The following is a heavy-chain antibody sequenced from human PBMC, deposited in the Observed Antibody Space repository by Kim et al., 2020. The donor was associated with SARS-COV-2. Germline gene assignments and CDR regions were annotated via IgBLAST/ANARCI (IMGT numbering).Heavy chain of an antibody. CDR1: GYTFTSYA. CDR3: AREGSDITMMEPFDY. D-gene: IGHD3-22*01. Sequence: ASVKVSCKASGYTFTSYAMHWVRQAPGQRLEWMGWINAGNGNTKYSQKFQGRVTITRDTSASTAYMEVSSLTSEDTAVYYCAREGSDITMMEPFDYWGQGTLVTVSS. V-gene: IGHV1-3*01. J-gene: IGHJ4*02. CDR2: INAGNGNT.